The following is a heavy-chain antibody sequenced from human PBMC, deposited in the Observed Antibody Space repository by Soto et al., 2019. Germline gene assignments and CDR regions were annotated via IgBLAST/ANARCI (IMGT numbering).Heavy chain of an antibody. D-gene: IGHD3-3*01. CDR1: GGSISSSSYY. V-gene: IGHV4-39*01. CDR3: ARLEKSRWSEWLLFHFDY. CDR2: IYYSGST. J-gene: IGHJ4*02. Sequence: KPSETLSLTCTVSGGSISSSSYYWGWIRQPPGKGLEWIGSIYYSGSTYYNPSLKSRVTISVDTSKNQFSLKLSSVTAADTAVYYCARLEKSRWSEWLLFHFDYWGQGTLVTVSS.